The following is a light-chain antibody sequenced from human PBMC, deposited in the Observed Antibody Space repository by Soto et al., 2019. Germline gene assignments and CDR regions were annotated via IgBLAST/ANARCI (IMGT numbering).Light chain of an antibody. J-gene: IGKJ1*01. Sequence: ETVLTQSPGAVSLSPWERATIVCRACQSVSSNYLDWYQQKPGQAPRLLIYAASSRATGIPDRFSGSGSGTDFTLTISRLEPEDIAVYFCQQYGSSPRTFGQGTKVDIK. V-gene: IGKV3-20*01. CDR3: QQYGSSPRT. CDR1: QSVSSNY. CDR2: AAS.